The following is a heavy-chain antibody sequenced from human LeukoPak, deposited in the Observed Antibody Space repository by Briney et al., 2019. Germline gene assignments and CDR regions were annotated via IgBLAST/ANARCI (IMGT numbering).Heavy chain of an antibody. J-gene: IGHJ3*01. D-gene: IGHD3-10*01. Sequence: ASVKVSCKASGYTFSTYGISWVRQAPGQGLEWMGWISAYKGNTYYAQKLQGRVTMTTDTSTSTAYMELRSLRSDDTAIYYCARDLYYYGSGSYYDVFDVWGQGTMVTVSS. V-gene: IGHV1-18*01. CDR1: GYTFSTYG. CDR2: ISAYKGNT. CDR3: ARDLYYYGSGSYYDVFDV.